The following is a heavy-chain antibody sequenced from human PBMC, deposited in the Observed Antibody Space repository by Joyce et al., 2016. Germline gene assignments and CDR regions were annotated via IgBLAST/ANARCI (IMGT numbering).Heavy chain of an antibody. CDR3: ARDLHSSYYYAGSGYCGY. D-gene: IGHD3-22*01. CDR1: GYTFTNYG. Sequence: QVQLVQSGAEVKKPGASVKVSCKASGYTFTNYGINWVRQAPGQGLEWMGWISDYNGNTHYAQKFQGRGTMTTDTSTSTAYMELRSLRSDDTAVYYCARDLHSSYYYAGSGYCGYWGQGALVTVSS. J-gene: IGHJ4*02. V-gene: IGHV1-18*01. CDR2: ISDYNGNT.